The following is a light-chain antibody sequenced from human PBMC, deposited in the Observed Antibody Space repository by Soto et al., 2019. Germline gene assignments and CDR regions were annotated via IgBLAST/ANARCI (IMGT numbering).Light chain of an antibody. Sequence: QSALTQPASVSGSPGQSITISCTGTSSDVGGYNYVSWYQQHPGKAPKLMIYEVSNRPSGVSNRFSGSKSGNTASLTIYGLQAADEADYYCSSYTSSSTLVFGGGTKLTGL. CDR2: EVS. CDR1: SSDVGGYNY. CDR3: SSYTSSSTLV. V-gene: IGLV2-14*01. J-gene: IGLJ3*02.